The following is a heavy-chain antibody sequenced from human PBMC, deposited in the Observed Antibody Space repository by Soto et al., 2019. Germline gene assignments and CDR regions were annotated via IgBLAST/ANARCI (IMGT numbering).Heavy chain of an antibody. CDR3: ARDQPGYSYGYGLGY. V-gene: IGHV3-21*01. CDR2: ISSSSSYI. D-gene: IGHD5-18*01. Sequence: PGGSLRLSCAASGFTFSSYSMNWVRQAPGKGLEWASSISSSSSYIYYADSVKGRFTISRDNAKNSLYLQMNSLRAEDTAVYYCARDQPGYSYGYGLGYWGQGTLVTASS. CDR1: GFTFSSYS. J-gene: IGHJ4*02.